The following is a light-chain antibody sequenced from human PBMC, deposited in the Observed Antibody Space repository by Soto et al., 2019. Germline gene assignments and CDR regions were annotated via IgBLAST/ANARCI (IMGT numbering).Light chain of an antibody. V-gene: IGLV2-14*01. CDR2: GVT. J-gene: IGLJ1*01. CDR3: SSYTTSRTPLYV. CDR1: SSDFGGYNY. Sequence: QSALTQPASVSGSPGQSITISCTGTSSDFGGYNYVSWYQHHPGKAPKLLIYGVTNRPSGVSNRFSASKSGNTASLTISGLQAEDEADYYCSSYTTSRTPLYVFGTGTKVTVL.